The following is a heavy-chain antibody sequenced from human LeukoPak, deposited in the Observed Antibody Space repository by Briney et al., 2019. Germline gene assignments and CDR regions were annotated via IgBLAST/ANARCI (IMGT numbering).Heavy chain of an antibody. Sequence: PGGSLRLSCAAFGFTFSNYNMNWVRQPPGKGLQWVSYISSSSNIIYYADSVKGRFTISRDNAKNSLFLQMNSLRAEDTAVYYCAAEYYDILTGSNYYYGMDVWGQGTTVTVSS. V-gene: IGHV3-48*01. J-gene: IGHJ6*02. D-gene: IGHD3-9*01. CDR2: ISSSSNII. CDR1: GFTFSNYN. CDR3: AAEYYDILTGSNYYYGMDV.